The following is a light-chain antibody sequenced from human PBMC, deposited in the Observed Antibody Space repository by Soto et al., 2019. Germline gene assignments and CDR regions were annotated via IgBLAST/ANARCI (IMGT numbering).Light chain of an antibody. CDR3: KQDNNMYT. J-gene: IGKJ2*01. CDR1: QGISSW. Sequence: DIQMTQSPSSVSSSVADRFTIACRASQGISSWLAWSQKKPGKDPKLLIYAASSLQGGVQSRIGGRGCGTDFTLTSSRLQAEDSATYYCKQDNNMYTVGQGTRLE. V-gene: IGKV1-12*01. CDR2: AAS.